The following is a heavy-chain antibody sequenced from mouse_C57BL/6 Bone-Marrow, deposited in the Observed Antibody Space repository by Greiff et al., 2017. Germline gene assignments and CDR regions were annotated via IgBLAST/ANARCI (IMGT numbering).Heavy chain of an antibody. CDR2: IYPRSGNT. J-gene: IGHJ2*01. CDR3: ARDDGYPDY. D-gene: IGHD2-3*01. Sequence: VQLQQSGAELARPGASVKLSCKASGYTFTSYGISWVKQRTGQGLEWIGEIYPRSGNTYYNEKFKGKATLTADKSSSTAYMERRSLTSEGYAVYFCARDDGYPDYWGQGTTLTVSS. V-gene: IGHV1-81*01. CDR1: GYTFTSYG.